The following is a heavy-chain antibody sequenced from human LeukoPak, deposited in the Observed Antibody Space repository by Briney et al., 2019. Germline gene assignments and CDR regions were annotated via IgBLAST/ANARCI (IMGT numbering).Heavy chain of an antibody. J-gene: IGHJ3*02. D-gene: IGHD3-10*01. V-gene: IGHV4-59*08. CDR2: IYYSGST. Sequence: SETLSLTCTVSGGSISSYYWSWIRQPPGKGLEWIGYIYYSGSTNYNPSLKSRVTISVDTSKNQFSLKLSSVTAADTAVYYCARPRFGEVAAFDIWGQGTMVTVSS. CDR1: GGSISSYY. CDR3: ARPRFGEVAAFDI.